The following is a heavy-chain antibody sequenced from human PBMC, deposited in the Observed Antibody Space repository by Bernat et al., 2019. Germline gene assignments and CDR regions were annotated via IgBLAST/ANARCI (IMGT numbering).Heavy chain of an antibody. CDR1: GFTFSSYS. Sequence: VQLVESGGGVFQPGRSLRLSCAASGFTFSSYSMHWVRQAPGKGLEWVTLILYDGSNKYYADSVKGRFTISRDNSKNTLYLQMNSLSAEDTAVYYCARDCGYTYGHPFDYWGQGTLVSVSS. CDR2: ILYDGSNK. D-gene: IGHD5-18*01. V-gene: IGHV3-30*01. CDR3: ARDCGYTYGHPFDY. J-gene: IGHJ4*02.